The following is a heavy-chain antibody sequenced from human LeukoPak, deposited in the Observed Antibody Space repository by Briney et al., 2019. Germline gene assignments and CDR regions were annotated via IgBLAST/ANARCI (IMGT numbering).Heavy chain of an antibody. D-gene: IGHD3-22*01. Sequence: PSETLSLTCTVSGGSISSYYWSWIRQPPGKGLEWVGYVYYSWSTNYNPSLKSRVTISVDKSKNQFSLKLSSVTAADTAVYYCASSTPGHYYDSSGYYVKFDYWGQGTLVTVSS. CDR2: VYYSWST. CDR1: GGSISSYY. CDR3: ASSTPGHYYDSSGYYVKFDY. J-gene: IGHJ4*02. V-gene: IGHV4-59*13.